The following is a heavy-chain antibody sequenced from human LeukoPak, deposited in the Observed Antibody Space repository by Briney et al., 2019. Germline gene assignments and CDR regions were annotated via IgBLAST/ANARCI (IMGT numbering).Heavy chain of an antibody. CDR2: ISGSGGST. V-gene: IGHV3-23*01. J-gene: IGHJ4*02. CDR1: GFTFSSYA. CDR3: AKGSSPLVRGVPFDY. D-gene: IGHD3-10*01. Sequence: PGGSLPLSCAASGFTFSSYAMSWVRQAPGKGLEWVSAISGSGGSTYYADSVKGRFTISRDNSKNTLYLQMNSLRAEDTAVYYCAKGSSPLVRGVPFDYWGQGTLVTVSS.